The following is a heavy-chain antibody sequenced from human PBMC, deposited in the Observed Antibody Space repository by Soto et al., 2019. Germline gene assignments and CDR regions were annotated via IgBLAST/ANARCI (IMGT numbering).Heavy chain of an antibody. CDR3: ATDRGGSPFDY. CDR1: GFTFSRYG. V-gene: IGHV3-33*01. Sequence: QVQLVESGGGVVQPGRSLRLSCSASGFTFSRYGMHWVRQAPGKGLEWVAVIWSDGSNKKYADSVKDRFTISRDNYKNTLYLHMNSLRAEDTAVYYCATDRGGSPFDYWGQGTLVTVSS. J-gene: IGHJ4*02. D-gene: IGHD1-26*01. CDR2: IWSDGSNK.